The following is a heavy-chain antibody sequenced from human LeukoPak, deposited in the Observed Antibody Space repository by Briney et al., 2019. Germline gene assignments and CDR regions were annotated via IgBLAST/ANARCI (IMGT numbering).Heavy chain of an antibody. CDR1: GFTVSSIY. CDR2: IYSGGST. Sequence: PGESLRLSCAASGFTVSSIYMRWVRQAPGQGLVGVSVIYSGGSTYYADSVKGRFTITRDNSKNTLYLQMNSLRAEDTAVYYCAREEYYYDSSGYYQYFDYWGQGTLVTVSS. CDR3: AREEYYYDSSGYYQYFDY. V-gene: IGHV3-53*01. D-gene: IGHD3-22*01. J-gene: IGHJ4*02.